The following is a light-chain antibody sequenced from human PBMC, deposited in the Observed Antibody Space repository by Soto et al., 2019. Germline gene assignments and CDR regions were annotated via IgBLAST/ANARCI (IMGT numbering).Light chain of an antibody. CDR3: SSYAGSSNV. CDR2: EVN. Sequence: QSVLTQPPSASGSPGRSVSSSCTGTSSDVGGYNYVSWYQQRPGKAPKLMIYEVNKRPSGVPDRFSGSKSGNTASLTVSGLQAEDEADYYCSSYAGSSNVFGTGTKVTVL. J-gene: IGLJ1*01. V-gene: IGLV2-8*01. CDR1: SSDVGGYNY.